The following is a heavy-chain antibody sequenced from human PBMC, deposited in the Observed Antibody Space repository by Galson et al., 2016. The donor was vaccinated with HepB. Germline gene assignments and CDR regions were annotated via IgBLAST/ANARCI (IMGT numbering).Heavy chain of an antibody. V-gene: IGHV3-30*18. CDR1: GFTFSSYA. CDR3: AKDRSYSSSWTCGFNYYYGMDV. CDR2: ISYDGAKK. D-gene: IGHD6-13*01. J-gene: IGHJ6*04. Sequence: SLRLSCAASGFTFSSYAMHWVRQAPGKGLEWVAVISYDGAKKYYADSVKGRFPISRDKSKNTLYLQMNSLRAEDTAVYFCAKDRSYSSSWTCGFNYYYGMDVGGKGTTVTVSS.